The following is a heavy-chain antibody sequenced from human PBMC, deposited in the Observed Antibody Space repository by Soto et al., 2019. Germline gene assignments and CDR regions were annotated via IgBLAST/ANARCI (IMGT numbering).Heavy chain of an antibody. V-gene: IGHV1-3*01. J-gene: IGHJ6*02. Sequence: GASVKISCKTSGYTFTTYAMHWVRQAPGQRLEWMGWINAGNGNTKYSQKFQGRVTITRDTSASTAYMELSSLRSEDTAVYYCARVRYSSSFYYGMDVWGQGTTVTVSS. CDR2: INAGNGNT. CDR1: GYTFTTYA. D-gene: IGHD6-6*01. CDR3: ARVRYSSSFYYGMDV.